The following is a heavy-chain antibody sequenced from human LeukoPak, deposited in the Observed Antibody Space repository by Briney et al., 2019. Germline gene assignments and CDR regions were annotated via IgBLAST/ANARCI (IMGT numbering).Heavy chain of an antibody. CDR1: GFTFSNYA. Sequence: VQPGGSLRLSCAASGFTFSNYAMSWVRQAPGKGLEWVSGLSGSGGSTYYADSVKGRFTISRDNSKNTLYLQMNSLRAEDTAVYYCAKDYGLLAGAEYFQHWGQGTLVTVSS. J-gene: IGHJ1*01. V-gene: IGHV3-23*01. CDR3: AKDYGLLAGAEYFQH. D-gene: IGHD3-9*01. CDR2: LSGSGGST.